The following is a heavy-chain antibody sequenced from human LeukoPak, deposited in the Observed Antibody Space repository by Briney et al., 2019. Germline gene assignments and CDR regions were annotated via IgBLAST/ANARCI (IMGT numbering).Heavy chain of an antibody. Sequence: GASVKVSCKASGGTFSSYAISWVRQAPGQGLEWMGWISGYNGNTIYAQKLQGRVSMTTDTSTSTAYMDLRSLRSDDTAVYYCARDYCNNPTCHTREFDYWGQGTLVTVSS. CDR1: GGTFSSYA. CDR3: ARDYCNNPTCHTREFDY. CDR2: ISGYNGNT. J-gene: IGHJ4*02. D-gene: IGHD2/OR15-2a*01. V-gene: IGHV1-18*01.